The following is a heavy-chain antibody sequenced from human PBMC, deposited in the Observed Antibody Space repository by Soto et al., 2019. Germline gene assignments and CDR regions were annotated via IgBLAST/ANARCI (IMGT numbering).Heavy chain of an antibody. J-gene: IGHJ5*02. CDR3: ARHPLTIAAAGPFTNWFDP. CDR2: IYPGDSDT. CDR1: GYSFTSYW. D-gene: IGHD6-13*01. V-gene: IGHV5-51*01. Sequence: PGESLKISCKGSGYSFTSYWIGWVRQMPGKGLEWMGIIYPGDSDTRYSPSFQGQVTISADKSISTAYLQWSSLKASDTAMYCCARHPLTIAAAGPFTNWFDPWGQGTLVTVSS.